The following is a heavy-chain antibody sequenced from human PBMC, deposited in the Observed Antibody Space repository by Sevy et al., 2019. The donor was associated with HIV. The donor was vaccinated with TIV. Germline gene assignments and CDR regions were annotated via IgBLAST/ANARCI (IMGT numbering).Heavy chain of an antibody. Sequence: GGSLRLSCAASGFTFSSYGMHWVRQAPGKGLEWVAVIWYDGSNKYYADSVKGRFTISSDNSKNTLYLQMNSLRAEDTAVYYCARVGITGTTGIDYWGQGTLVTVSS. D-gene: IGHD1-7*01. CDR1: GFTFSSYG. J-gene: IGHJ4*02. CDR3: ARVGITGTTGIDY. CDR2: IWYDGSNK. V-gene: IGHV3-33*01.